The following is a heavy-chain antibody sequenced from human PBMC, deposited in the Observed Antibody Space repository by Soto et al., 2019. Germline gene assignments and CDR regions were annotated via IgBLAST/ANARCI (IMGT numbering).Heavy chain of an antibody. V-gene: IGHV3-7*05. J-gene: IGHJ1*01. D-gene: IGHD3-16*01. CDR3: EPYGLALWDVY. CDR2: IKEDGSER. Sequence: EVQLVESGGALVQPGGSLRLSCAASGFTFSSSWMSWVRQAPGKGLEWVANIKEDGSERYYADSVKGRFSISRDNAKNSLHLEMNSLRAEDTAVYYCEPYGLALWDVYWGQGTLVTVSP. CDR1: GFTFSSSW.